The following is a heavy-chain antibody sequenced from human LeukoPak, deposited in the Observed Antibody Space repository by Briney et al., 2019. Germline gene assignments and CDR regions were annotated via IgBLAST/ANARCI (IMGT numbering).Heavy chain of an antibody. J-gene: IGHJ4*02. CDR3: ARGRGYYYDSSGYLYY. CDR2: INPNSGGT. CDR1: GYTFTGYY. Sequence: ASVKVSCKASGYTFTGYYMHWVRQAPGQGLEWMGWINPNSGGTNYAQKFQGRVTMTRDTSISTAYMELSRLRSDDTAVYYCARGRGYYYDSSGYLYYWGQGTLVTVSS. V-gene: IGHV1-2*02. D-gene: IGHD3-22*01.